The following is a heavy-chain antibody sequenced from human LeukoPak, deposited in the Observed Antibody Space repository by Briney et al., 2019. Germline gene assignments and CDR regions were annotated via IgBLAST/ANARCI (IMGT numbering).Heavy chain of an antibody. CDR3: ARGPPHIVVVPAAIPRYNWFDP. CDR1: GYTFTGYY. Sequence: GASVKVSCKASGYTFTGYYMHWVRQAPGQGLEWMGWINPNSGGTNYAQKFQGRVTMTRDTSISTAYMELSRLRSDDTAVYYCARGPPHIVVVPAAIPRYNWFDPWGQGTLVTVSS. CDR2: INPNSGGT. D-gene: IGHD2-2*01. J-gene: IGHJ5*02. V-gene: IGHV1-2*02.